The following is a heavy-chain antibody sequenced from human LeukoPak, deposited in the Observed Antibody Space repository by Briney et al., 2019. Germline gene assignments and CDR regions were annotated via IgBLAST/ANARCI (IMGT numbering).Heavy chain of an antibody. Sequence: GGSLRLSCAASGFTVSSNYMSWVRQAPGKGLEWVSVIYSGGSTYYADSVKGRFTISRDNSKNTLYLQMNSLRAEDTAVYYCARDQGDYDSSGFDYWGQGTLVTVSS. CDR1: GFTVSSNY. CDR2: IYSGGST. J-gene: IGHJ4*02. CDR3: ARDQGDYDSSGFDY. D-gene: IGHD3-22*01. V-gene: IGHV3-66*01.